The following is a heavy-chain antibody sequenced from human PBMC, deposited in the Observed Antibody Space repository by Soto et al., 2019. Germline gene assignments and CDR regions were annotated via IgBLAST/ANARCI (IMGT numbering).Heavy chain of an antibody. J-gene: IGHJ4*02. V-gene: IGHV3-23*01. CDR2: ISGSGGST. D-gene: IGHD6-13*01. CDR1: GFTFSSYG. Sequence: GGSLRLSCAASGFTFSSYGMSWVHQAPGKGLEWVSGISGSGGSTYYADSVKGRFTISRDNPKNTLYLQMNSLRAEDTAVYYCAKEGRYSSSRGYFDYWGQGTLVTVSS. CDR3: AKEGRYSSSRGYFDY.